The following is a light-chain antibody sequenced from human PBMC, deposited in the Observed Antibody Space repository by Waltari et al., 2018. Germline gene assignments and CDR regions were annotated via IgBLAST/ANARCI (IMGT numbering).Light chain of an antibody. Sequence: EIVLTHSPATLSLSPGESATLSCRASQRVSGYLAWYQHQPGQAPRLLIYDASNRATGIPARFSGSGSGTHFTLTISSLEPEDFAVYYCQHRSNWPPITFGQGTRLDIK. V-gene: IGKV3-11*01. CDR3: QHRSNWPPIT. CDR2: DAS. CDR1: QRVSGY. J-gene: IGKJ5*01.